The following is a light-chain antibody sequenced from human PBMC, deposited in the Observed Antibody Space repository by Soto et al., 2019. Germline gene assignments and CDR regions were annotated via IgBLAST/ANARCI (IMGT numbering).Light chain of an antibody. CDR2: DAS. J-gene: IGKJ1*01. CDR3: QQYGSSGP. CDR1: QSVSSY. Sequence: EIVLTQSPATLSLCPVERATLSCRASQSVSSYLAWYQQKPGQAPRLLLYDASNRATGIPARFSGSGSGTDFTLPIRSLEPEDFAVYYCQQYGSSGPFGQGTKVDNK. V-gene: IGKV3-11*01.